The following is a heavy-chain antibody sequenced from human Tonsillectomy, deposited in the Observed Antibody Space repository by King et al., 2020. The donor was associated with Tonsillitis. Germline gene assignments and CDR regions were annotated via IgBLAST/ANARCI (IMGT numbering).Heavy chain of an antibody. CDR3: ASLEPWRDDFDI. Sequence: EVQLVESGGDLVQPGGSLRLSCAAFGFTFSSYEMNWVRQAPGKGLEWVSFISGSGTGIYYADSVKGRFTISRDNARSSLYLQMNSLRAEDTAVYYCASLEPWRDDFDIWGQGTMVTVAS. CDR2: ISGSGTGI. V-gene: IGHV3-48*03. CDR1: GFTFSSYE. J-gene: IGHJ3*02. D-gene: IGHD1-14*01.